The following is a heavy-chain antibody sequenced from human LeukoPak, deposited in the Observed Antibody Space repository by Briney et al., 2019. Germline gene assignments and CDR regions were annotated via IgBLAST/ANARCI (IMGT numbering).Heavy chain of an antibody. CDR1: GFTFSSYS. V-gene: IGHV3-23*01. CDR3: AGRVTGYSSGYVY. J-gene: IGHJ4*02. D-gene: IGHD5-18*01. Sequence: GGSLRLSCAASGFTFSSYSINWVRQAPGKGLDWVSVISGSAHKIRYADSVKGRFTISRDNSENIVYLQMNNLRAEDTAVYYCAGRVTGYSSGYVYWGQGTLVTVSS. CDR2: ISGSAHKI.